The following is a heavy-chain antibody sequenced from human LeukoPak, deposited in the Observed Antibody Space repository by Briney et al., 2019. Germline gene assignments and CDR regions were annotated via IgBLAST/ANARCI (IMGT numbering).Heavy chain of an antibody. CDR1: GGSISSYY. J-gene: IGHJ6*02. D-gene: IGHD3-10*01. CDR2: TYYSGST. Sequence: SETLSLTCTVSGGSISSYYWSWIRQPPGKGLEWIGYTYYSGSTNYNPSLKSRVTISVDTSKNQFSLKLSPVTAADTAVYYCARDGAYYYYGMDVWGQGTTVTVSS. V-gene: IGHV4-59*01. CDR3: ARDGAYYYYGMDV.